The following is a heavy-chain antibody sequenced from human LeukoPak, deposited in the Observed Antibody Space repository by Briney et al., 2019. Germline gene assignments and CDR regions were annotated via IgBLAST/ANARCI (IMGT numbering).Heavy chain of an antibody. CDR3: AGNSYGYNWFDS. J-gene: IGHJ5*01. Sequence: GGSLRLSCAASGFTVSSNYMSWVRQAPRKGREWVSVIYSGGSTYYADSVKGRFTISKDNSKNTLYLQMNSLRVEDTAVYYCAGNSYGYNWFDSWGQGTLVTVSS. V-gene: IGHV3-53*01. CDR2: IYSGGST. D-gene: IGHD5-18*01. CDR1: GFTVSSNY.